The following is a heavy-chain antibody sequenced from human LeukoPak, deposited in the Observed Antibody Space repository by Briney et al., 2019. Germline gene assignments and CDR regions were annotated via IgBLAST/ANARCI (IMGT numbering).Heavy chain of an antibody. D-gene: IGHD5-24*01. Sequence: GGSLRLSCAASGFSFGGYAMAWVRQAPGKGLEWISSISGSGATANYADSVRGRFITSRDNSANRLDLQMNSLRVEDAAVYYCAKDRAGYNVKGSDSWGQGTLVTVSS. J-gene: IGHJ4*02. CDR3: AKDRAGYNVKGSDS. CDR1: GFSFGGYA. V-gene: IGHV3-23*01. CDR2: ISGSGATA.